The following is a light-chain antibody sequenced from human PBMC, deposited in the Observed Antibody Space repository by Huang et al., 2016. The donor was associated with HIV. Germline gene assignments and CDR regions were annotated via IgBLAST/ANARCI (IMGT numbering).Light chain of an antibody. J-gene: IGKJ4*01. Sequence: AIQLTQSPSFLSASVGDRVTITCRASQDITDALAWYQQKPGKPPKVLIYDASRLESGVPSRFSDSGSGADFTLTISSLQPEDFATYYCQQFKNYPLTFGGGTKVEVK. CDR1: QDITDA. CDR3: QQFKNYPLT. CDR2: DAS. V-gene: IGKV1D-13*01.